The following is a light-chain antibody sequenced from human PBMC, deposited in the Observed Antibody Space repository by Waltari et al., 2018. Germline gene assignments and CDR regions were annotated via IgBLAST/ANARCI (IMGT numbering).Light chain of an antibody. Sequence: EMVLTQSPGTMSLSPGERANLSCRASQSVSSSYLAGYQQKPGQAPRLLIQGASSRSTGIPDRFSGSGSGTDFTLTISRLEPEDFAVYYCQQYGSSSYTFGQGTKLEIK. J-gene: IGKJ2*01. CDR3: QQYGSSSYT. CDR2: GAS. V-gene: IGKV3-20*01. CDR1: QSVSSSY.